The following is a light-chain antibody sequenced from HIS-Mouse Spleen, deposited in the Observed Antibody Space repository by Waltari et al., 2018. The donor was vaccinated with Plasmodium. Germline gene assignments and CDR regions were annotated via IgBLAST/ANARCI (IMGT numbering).Light chain of an antibody. CDR2: KDS. J-gene: IGLJ3*02. CDR3: QSADSSGTYWV. CDR1: ALPKHY. Sequence: SYELTQPPSVSVSPGQTARTTCYGDALPKHYAYWYQQKPGKAPVLVIYKDSERPSGIPERFSGSSSGTTVTLTISGVQAEDEADYYCQSADSSGTYWVFGGGTKLTVL. V-gene: IGLV3-25*03.